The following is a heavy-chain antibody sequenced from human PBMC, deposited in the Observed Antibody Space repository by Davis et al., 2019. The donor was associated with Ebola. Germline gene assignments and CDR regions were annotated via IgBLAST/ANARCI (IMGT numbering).Heavy chain of an antibody. J-gene: IGHJ5*02. CDR2: IYPGDSDT. CDR3: ARGGSSGWTINWFDP. D-gene: IGHD6-19*01. V-gene: IGHV5-51*01. Sequence: GESLKISCKGSGYSFTSYWIGWVRQIPGKGLEWMGIIYPGDSDTRYSPSFQGQVTISADKSISTAYLQWSSLKASDTAMYYCARGGSSGWTINWFDPWGQGTLVTVSS. CDR1: GYSFTSYW.